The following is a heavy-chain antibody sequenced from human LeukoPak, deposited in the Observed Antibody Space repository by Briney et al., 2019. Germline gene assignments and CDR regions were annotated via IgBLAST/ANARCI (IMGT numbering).Heavy chain of an antibody. Sequence: SVKVSCKASGGTFSSYAISWVRQAPGQGLEWMGGIIPIFGTANYAQKFQGRVTITADESTSTAYMELSSLRSEDTAVYYCARDPGWLRYFDYWGQGTLVTVSS. V-gene: IGHV1-69*01. CDR2: IIPIFGTA. CDR3: ARDPGWLRYFDY. J-gene: IGHJ4*02. CDR1: GGTFSSYA. D-gene: IGHD6-19*01.